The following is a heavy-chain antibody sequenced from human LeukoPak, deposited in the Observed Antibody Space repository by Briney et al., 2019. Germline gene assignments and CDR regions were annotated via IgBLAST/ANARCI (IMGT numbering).Heavy chain of an antibody. CDR3: ARDRGWIQHDT. V-gene: IGHV3-7*01. J-gene: IGHJ3*02. CDR1: GFAFSDSW. CDR2: IKGDGSAK. D-gene: IGHD5-18*01. Sequence: PGGSLRLACAASGFAFSDSWMTWIRQAPGKGLEWVAFIKGDGSAKKYVDSVKGRFTISRDNAKDSLFLQMNSLRAEDTAVYYCARDRGWIQHDTWGQGTMATVSS.